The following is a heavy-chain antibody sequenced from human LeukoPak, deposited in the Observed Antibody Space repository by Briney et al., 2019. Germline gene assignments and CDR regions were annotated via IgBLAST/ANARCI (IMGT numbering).Heavy chain of an antibody. CDR3: ASYASGYNWLKA. J-gene: IGHJ5*02. V-gene: IGHV1-2*02. Sequence: GASVKVSCKASGHTCTVYYIHWVRQAPGQGLEWMGWIHPGTGDTNYAQRFQGRVTVTRDTSITTAYMELSSLRSDDTAVYYCASYASGYNWLKAWGQGTLVTVSS. CDR2: IHPGTGDT. D-gene: IGHD3-10*01. CDR1: GHTCTVYY.